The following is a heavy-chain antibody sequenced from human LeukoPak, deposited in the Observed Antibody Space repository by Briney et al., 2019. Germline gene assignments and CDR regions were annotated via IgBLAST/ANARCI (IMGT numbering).Heavy chain of an antibody. D-gene: IGHD2-15*01. CDR2: VSSSGTT. V-gene: IGHV4-4*07. Sequence: SETLSLTCIVSSGSINGYYWNWIRQSADKGLEWIGRVSSSGTTNYNPSLKSRVTMSVDSSKDQFSLRLSSVTAADTAVYYCARDRGIAQGRVRNPFFDYWGQGSLVRVSS. CDR1: SGSINGYY. CDR3: ARDRGIAQGRVRNPFFDY. J-gene: IGHJ4*02.